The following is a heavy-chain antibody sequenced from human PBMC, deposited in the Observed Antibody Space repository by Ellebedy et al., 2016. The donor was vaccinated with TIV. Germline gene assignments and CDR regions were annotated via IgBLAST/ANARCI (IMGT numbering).Heavy chain of an antibody. V-gene: IGHV3-9*01. J-gene: IGHJ6*02. Sequence: PGGSLRLSCAASGFTFADYAMHWVRQAPGKGLEWVSGISWNSDSIGYADSVKGRFTISRDNAKNSLFLQMNSLRAEDTAVYYCAAALIVGATGRNMDVWGQGTTVTVSS. CDR3: AAALIVGATGRNMDV. CDR1: GFTFADYA. D-gene: IGHD1-26*01. CDR2: ISWNSDSI.